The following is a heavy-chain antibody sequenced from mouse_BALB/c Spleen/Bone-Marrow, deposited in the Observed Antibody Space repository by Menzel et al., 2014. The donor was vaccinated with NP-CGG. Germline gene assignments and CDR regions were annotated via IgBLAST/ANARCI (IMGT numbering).Heavy chain of an antibody. CDR1: GYTFTDYE. CDR3: ARGSRVPY. D-gene: IGHD3-1*01. V-gene: IGHV1-15*01. Sequence: QVQLQQSGAELVRPGASVTLSCKASGYTFTDYEMHWVKQTPVHGLEWIGAIDPETGGTAYNQKFKGKATLTADKSSSTAYMELRSLTSEDSAMYYCARGSRVPYWGQGTLLTVSA. CDR2: IDPETGGT. J-gene: IGHJ3*01.